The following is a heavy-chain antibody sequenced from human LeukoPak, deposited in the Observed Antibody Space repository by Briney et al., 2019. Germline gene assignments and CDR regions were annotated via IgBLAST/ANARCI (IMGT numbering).Heavy chain of an antibody. Sequence: SGGSLRLSCAASGFTFSSYGMHWVRQAPGKGLEWVAFTRYDGSNKYYADSVKGRFTISRDNSKNTLYLQMNSLRAEDTAVYYCAKDKGSYYYYYYYMDVWGKGTTVTVSS. D-gene: IGHD1-26*01. J-gene: IGHJ6*03. CDR2: TRYDGSNK. V-gene: IGHV3-30*02. CDR3: AKDKGSYYYYYYYMDV. CDR1: GFTFSSYG.